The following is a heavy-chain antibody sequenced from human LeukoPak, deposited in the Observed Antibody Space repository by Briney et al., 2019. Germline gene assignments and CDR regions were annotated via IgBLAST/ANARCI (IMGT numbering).Heavy chain of an antibody. CDR3: ARVFGSYCSSTSCYGDYYYYYMDV. J-gene: IGHJ6*03. CDR1: GGTFSSYA. Sequence: SVKVSCKASGGTFSSYAISWVRQAPGQGLEWMGGIIPIFGTASYAQKFQGRVTITADESTSTAYMELSSLRSEDTAVYYCARVFGSYCSSTSCYGDYYYYYMDVWGKGTTVTVSS. D-gene: IGHD2-2*01. V-gene: IGHV1-69*13. CDR2: IIPIFGTA.